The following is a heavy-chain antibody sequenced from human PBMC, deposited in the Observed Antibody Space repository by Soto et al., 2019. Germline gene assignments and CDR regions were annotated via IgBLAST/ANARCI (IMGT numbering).Heavy chain of an antibody. Sequence: QLQLQDSGSGLVKPSQTLSLTCAVSGGSISSGNYAWTWIRQPPGKGLEWIGYIYHSGTTYYNPSLKSRVTMSLDRSRNQFSLNLTSVTAGDTAVYYCTRAGRDGVYDIWGQGTMVTVSS. J-gene: IGHJ3*02. CDR3: TRAGRDGVYDI. V-gene: IGHV4-30-2*01. CDR1: GGSISSGNYA. D-gene: IGHD4-17*01. CDR2: IYHSGTT.